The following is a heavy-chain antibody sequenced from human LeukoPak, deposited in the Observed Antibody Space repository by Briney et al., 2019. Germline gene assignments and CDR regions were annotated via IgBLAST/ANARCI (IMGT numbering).Heavy chain of an antibody. CDR3: ARTAPAAIYWFDP. CDR1: GFTFSSYA. J-gene: IGHJ5*02. D-gene: IGHD2-2*02. V-gene: IGHV3-23*01. CDR2: ISGSGGST. Sequence: GGSLRLSCAASGFTFSSYAMTWVRQAPGKGLEWVSAISGSGGSTYYADSVKGRFTISRDNSRDTLYLRINSLRAEDTAVYYCARTAPAAIYWFDPWGQGTLVTVSS.